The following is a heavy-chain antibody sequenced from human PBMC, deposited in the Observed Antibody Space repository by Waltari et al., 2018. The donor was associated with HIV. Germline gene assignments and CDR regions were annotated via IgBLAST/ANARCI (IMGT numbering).Heavy chain of an antibody. CDR2: ISSSSSYI. Sequence: EVQLVESGGGLVKPGGSLRLSCAASGFTFSSYSMNWVRQAPGKVLECVSSISSSSSYIYYADSVKGRFTISRDNAKNSLYLQMNSLRAEDTAVYYCAGSSSWFDYWGQGTLVTVSS. J-gene: IGHJ4*02. D-gene: IGHD6-13*01. CDR3: AGSSSWFDY. V-gene: IGHV3-21*01. CDR1: GFTFSSYS.